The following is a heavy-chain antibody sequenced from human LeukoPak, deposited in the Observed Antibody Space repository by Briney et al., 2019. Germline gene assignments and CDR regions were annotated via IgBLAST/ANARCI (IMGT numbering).Heavy chain of an antibody. D-gene: IGHD6-19*01. Sequence: PGGSLRLSCAASGFTVSSNYMSWVRQVPGKGLEWVSVIYSGGSTYYADSVKGRFTISRDNSKNTLYLQMNSLRAEDTAVYYCARGDSSGYYYFEHWGQGTLVTVSS. CDR1: GFTVSSNY. CDR3: ARGDSSGYYYFEH. J-gene: IGHJ4*02. V-gene: IGHV3-53*01. CDR2: IYSGGST.